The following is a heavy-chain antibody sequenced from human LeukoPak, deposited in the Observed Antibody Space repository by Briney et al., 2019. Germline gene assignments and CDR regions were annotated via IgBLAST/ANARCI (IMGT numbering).Heavy chain of an antibody. Sequence: SETLSLTCTVPGGSISSYYWSWIRQPPGKGLWWIGYIYYSGSTNYNPSLKSRVTISVDTSKNPFSLKLSSVTAADTAVYYWARSTRIMITFGHPGSFDYWGQGTLVTVSS. D-gene: IGHD3-16*01. V-gene: IGHV4-59*01. J-gene: IGHJ4*02. CDR2: IYYSGST. CDR3: ARSTRIMITFGHPGSFDY. CDR1: GGSISSYY.